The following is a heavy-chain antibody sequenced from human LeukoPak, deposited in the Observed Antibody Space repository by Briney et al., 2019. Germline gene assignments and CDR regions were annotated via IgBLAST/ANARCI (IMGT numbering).Heavy chain of an antibody. CDR1: GFTFSTYW. J-gene: IGHJ4*02. V-gene: IGHV3-7*01. Sequence: GGSLRLSCSASGFTFSTYWMSWVRQAPGKGLEWVANMKRDGSEIYYVDSVKGRFTISRDNAKNSLFLQMNSLRAEDTAVYYCVKGLDYSSSQMDSWGQGTLVTVSS. CDR2: MKRDGSEI. CDR3: VKGLDYSSSQMDS. D-gene: IGHD6-6*01.